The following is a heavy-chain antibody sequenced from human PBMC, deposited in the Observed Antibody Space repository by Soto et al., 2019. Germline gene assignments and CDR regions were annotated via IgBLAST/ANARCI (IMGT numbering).Heavy chain of an antibody. CDR2: ISPYNGNT. V-gene: IGHV1-18*01. Sequence: ASVKVSCKASGYNLNSYGISWVRQAPGQGLEWMGWISPYNGNTNYAQKFQGRVTVTTDTSTSTAYMDLRSLRSDDTAVYYCAREWEHTGFDDDYYHYGMDVWGQGTTVTVSS. J-gene: IGHJ6*02. CDR1: GYNLNSYG. CDR3: AREWEHTGFDDDYYHYGMDV. D-gene: IGHD5-12*01.